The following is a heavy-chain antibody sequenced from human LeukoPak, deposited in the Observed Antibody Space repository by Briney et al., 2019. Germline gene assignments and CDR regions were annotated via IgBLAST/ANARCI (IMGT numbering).Heavy chain of an antibody. CDR1: VYTFTSYY. V-gene: IGHV1-46*01. J-gene: IGHJ4*02. CDR2: INPSGGST. CDR3: ASQNWDFDY. D-gene: IGHD7-27*01. Sequence: ASVKVSCKASVYTFTSYYMHWVRQAPGQGLEWMGIINPSGGSTSYAQKFQGRVTITRDTSASTAYMELSSLRSEDTAVYYCASQNWDFDYWGQGTLVTVSS.